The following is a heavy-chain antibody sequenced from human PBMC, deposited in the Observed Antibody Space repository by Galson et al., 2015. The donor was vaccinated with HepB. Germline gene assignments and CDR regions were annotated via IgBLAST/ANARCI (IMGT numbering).Heavy chain of an antibody. D-gene: IGHD4-17*01. Sequence: SLRLSCAASGFIFNDDALSWFRQSPGKGLEWVSVIYTGGDTFYADSVKGRFTISRDNSKNTLYLQMNSLRAEDTALYYCARGRTHDYGDYFDCWGQGTLVTVSS. CDR2: IYTGGDT. CDR1: GFIFNDDA. CDR3: ARGRTHDYGDYFDC. V-gene: IGHV3-53*01. J-gene: IGHJ4*02.